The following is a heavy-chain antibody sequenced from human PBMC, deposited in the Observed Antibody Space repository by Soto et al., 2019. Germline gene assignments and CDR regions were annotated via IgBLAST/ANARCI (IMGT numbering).Heavy chain of an antibody. CDR3: ATALGVNHPTTVVLQYFDY. CDR2: FDPEDGET. V-gene: IGHV1-24*01. J-gene: IGHJ4*02. D-gene: IGHD4-17*01. CDR1: GYTLTELS. Sequence: ASVKVSCKVSGYTLTELSMHWVRQAPGKGLEWMGGFDPEDGETIYAQKFQGRVTMTEDTSTDTAYMELSSLRSEDTAVYYCATALGVNHPTTVVLQYFDYWGQGTLVTVSS.